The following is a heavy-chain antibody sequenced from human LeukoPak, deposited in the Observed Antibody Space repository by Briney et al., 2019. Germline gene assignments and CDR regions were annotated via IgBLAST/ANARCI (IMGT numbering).Heavy chain of an antibody. CDR1: GFTFSSYW. Sequence: GGSLRLSCAASGFTFSSYWMSWVRQAPGKGLEWVANIKQDGSEKYYVDSVKGRFTISKDNAKNSLYLQMNSLRAEDTAVYYCAREGETITIFGVVIECYFDYWGQGTLVTVSS. J-gene: IGHJ4*02. CDR2: IKQDGSEK. D-gene: IGHD3-3*01. CDR3: AREGETITIFGVVIECYFDY. V-gene: IGHV3-7*01.